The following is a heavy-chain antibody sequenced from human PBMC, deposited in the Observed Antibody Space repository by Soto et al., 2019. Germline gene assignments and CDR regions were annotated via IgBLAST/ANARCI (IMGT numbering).Heavy chain of an antibody. J-gene: IGHJ3*02. CDR1: GFTFSRYS. CDR2: ISSSSSHI. Sequence: GGSLRLSCAASGFTFSRYSMYWVRQAPGKGVEWVSSISSSSSHIYYPDSVKGRFTISRDNAKNSLYLQMNSLSAEDTAVYYCARDPDDYGDAFDIWGQGTMVTVSS. D-gene: IGHD3-16*01. V-gene: IGHV3-21*01. CDR3: ARDPDDYGDAFDI.